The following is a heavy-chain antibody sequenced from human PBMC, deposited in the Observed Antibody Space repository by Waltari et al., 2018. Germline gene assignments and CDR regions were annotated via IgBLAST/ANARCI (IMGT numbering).Heavy chain of an antibody. D-gene: IGHD3-3*01. V-gene: IGHV3-74*01. CDR3: AIQISGVVF. J-gene: IGHJ4*02. CDR2: INADGRAT. CDR1: GFTFSAYR. Sequence: EVQLVESGGGLVQPGGSLRLSCAASGFTFSAYRMHWVRQAPGKGLVWVSLINADGRATLYADSVKGRFTMSRDNAKDTLYLQMNSLRGEETAVYYCAIQISGVVFWGQGTLVTVSS.